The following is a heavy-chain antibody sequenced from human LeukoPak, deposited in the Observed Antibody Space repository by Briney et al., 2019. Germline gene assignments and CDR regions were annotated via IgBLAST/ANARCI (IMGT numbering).Heavy chain of an antibody. Sequence: PGGSLRLSCAASGFTFSSYWMSWVRQAPGKGLEWVANIKQDGSEKYYVDSVKGRFTISRDNAKNSLYLQMNSLRAEDTAVYYCARDAMKAVAGTYDAFDIWGQGTMVTVSS. CDR2: IKQDGSEK. CDR3: ARDAMKAVAGTYDAFDI. J-gene: IGHJ3*02. CDR1: GFTFSSYW. V-gene: IGHV3-7*01. D-gene: IGHD6-19*01.